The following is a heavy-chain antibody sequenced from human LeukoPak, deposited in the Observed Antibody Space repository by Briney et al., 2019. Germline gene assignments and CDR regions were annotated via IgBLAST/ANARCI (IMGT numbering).Heavy chain of an antibody. J-gene: IGHJ6*02. CDR3: ARESGYYYDSSGYPNYYYGMDV. CDR1: GGSISSYY. D-gene: IGHD3-22*01. CDR2: IYTSGST. V-gene: IGHV4-4*07. Sequence: SETLSLTCTVSGGSISSYYWSWIRQPAGKGLEWIGRIYTSGSTNYNPSLKSRVTMSVDTSKNQFSLKLSSVTAADTAVYYCARESGYYYDSSGYPNYYYGMDVWGQGTTVTVSS.